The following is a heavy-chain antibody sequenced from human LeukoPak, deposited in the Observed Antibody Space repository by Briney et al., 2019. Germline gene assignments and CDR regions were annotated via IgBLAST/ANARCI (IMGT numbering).Heavy chain of an antibody. V-gene: IGHV4-59*08. CDR3: ARQERYYDSSGYYSTYFDY. Sequence: SETLSLTCSVSGGSISGHYWSWIRQAPGKGLEWIGHIYYSGRNDYNPSLKSRVTISVDTSKNQFSLKLSSVTAADTAVYYCARQERYYDSSGYYSTYFDYWGQGTLVTVSS. CDR1: GGSISGHY. J-gene: IGHJ4*02. D-gene: IGHD3-22*01. CDR2: IYYSGRN.